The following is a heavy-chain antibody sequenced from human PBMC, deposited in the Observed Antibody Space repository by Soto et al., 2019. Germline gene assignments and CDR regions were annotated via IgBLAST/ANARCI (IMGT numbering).Heavy chain of an antibody. V-gene: IGHV1-58*01. J-gene: IGHJ4*02. CDR2: IVGGSGST. D-gene: IGHD3-3*01. CDR1: GFTLTSAD. Sequence: QMQLVQSGPEVKKPGTSVKVSCKASGFTLTSADVQWVRQTRGQRLEWIGWIVGGSGSTNYAQQFQGRLAITMDMSTSTVYMELSSLRSDDTAVYYCAAAWSNRPFDFWGQGTLVTVSS. CDR3: AAAWSNRPFDF.